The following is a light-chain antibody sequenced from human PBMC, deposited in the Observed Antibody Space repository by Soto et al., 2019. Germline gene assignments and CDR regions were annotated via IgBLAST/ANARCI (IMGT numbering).Light chain of an antibody. CDR3: QQYNNWPWT. CDR1: QSVSSN. Sequence: EIVMTQSPATLSVSPGESATLSCRASQSVSSNLAWYQQKPGQAPRLLIYGASSRATGIPDRFSGSGSGTDFTLTISRLEPEDFAVYYCQQYNNWPWTVGQGTKVDI. CDR2: GAS. J-gene: IGKJ1*01. V-gene: IGKV3D-15*01.